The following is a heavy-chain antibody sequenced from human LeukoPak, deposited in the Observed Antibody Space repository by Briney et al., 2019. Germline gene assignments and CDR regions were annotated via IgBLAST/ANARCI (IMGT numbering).Heavy chain of an antibody. Sequence: SETLSLTCVVSGGSIITNDYWWGWIRQPPGKGLEWIGNIDHAGTTFYNVSLKSRVTISVDTSKNQVSLKLTSVTAADTAVYYCARIYCTGGSCYSGQLTYYYYYYMDVWGKGTTVTVSS. D-gene: IGHD2-15*01. CDR3: ARIYCTGGSCYSGQLTYYYYYYMDV. CDR1: GGSIITNDYW. CDR2: IDHAGTT. V-gene: IGHV4-39*01. J-gene: IGHJ6*03.